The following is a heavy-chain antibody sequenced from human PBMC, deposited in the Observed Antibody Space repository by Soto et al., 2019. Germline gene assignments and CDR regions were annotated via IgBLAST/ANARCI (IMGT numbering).Heavy chain of an antibody. Sequence: PGGSLRLSCAATGFTFSVYAVSWVRQAPGKGLEWVSEISASGDNTYYAGSVKGRFTISRDNSKNTLYLQMNSLRAEDTALYYCAKSYSSNWYDYFDYWGQGTLVTVSS. CDR1: GFTFSVYA. CDR3: AKSYSSNWYDYFDY. V-gene: IGHV3-23*01. D-gene: IGHD6-13*01. CDR2: ISASGDNT. J-gene: IGHJ4*02.